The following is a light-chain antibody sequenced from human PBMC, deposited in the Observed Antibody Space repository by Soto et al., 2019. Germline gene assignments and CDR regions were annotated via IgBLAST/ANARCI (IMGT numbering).Light chain of an antibody. V-gene: IGKV3-15*01. CDR1: QGISSN. CDR2: DAS. CDR3: QQYNNWPLYT. Sequence: EIVMTQSPATLSVSPGERATLSCRASQGISSNLAWYQQRLGQAPRLLIYDASTRAPGIPARFSGSGSGTEFTLPISSLQYEDFAIYYCQQYNNWPLYTFGQGTKLEIK. J-gene: IGKJ2*01.